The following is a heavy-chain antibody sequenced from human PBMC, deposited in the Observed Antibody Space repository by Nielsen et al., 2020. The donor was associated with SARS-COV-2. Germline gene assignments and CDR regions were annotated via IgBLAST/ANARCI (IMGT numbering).Heavy chain of an antibody. CDR2: IKRKTDGGTG. V-gene: IGHV3-15*01. D-gene: IGHD1-14*01. CDR1: GFSFSSYA. Sequence: GGSLRPSCAASGFSFSSYAMTWVRQAPGKGLEGVGRIKRKTDGGTGDYAAPVKGRFTISTDDSTNTLYLQMNSLETEDTAVYYCATLNWYNDYWGQGTLVTVSS. J-gene: IGHJ4*02. CDR3: ATLNWYNDY.